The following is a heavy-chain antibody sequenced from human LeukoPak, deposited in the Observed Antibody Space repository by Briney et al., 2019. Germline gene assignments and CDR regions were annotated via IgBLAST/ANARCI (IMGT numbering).Heavy chain of an antibody. J-gene: IGHJ4*02. CDR1: GGSISSGSYY. CDR3: ARAARPLEWFDY. CDR2: IYTSGST. D-gene: IGHD3-3*01. Sequence: SQTLSLTCTVSGGSISSGSYYWSWIRQPAGKGLEWIGRIYTSGSTNYNPSFKSRVTISVDTSKNQFSLKLSSVTAADTAVYYCARAARPLEWFDYWGQGTLVTVSS. V-gene: IGHV4-61*02.